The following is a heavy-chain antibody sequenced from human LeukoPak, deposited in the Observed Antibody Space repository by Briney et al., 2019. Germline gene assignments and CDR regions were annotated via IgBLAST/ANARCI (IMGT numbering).Heavy chain of an antibody. CDR3: ARGIPVYGVIMIYYSYYMDV. D-gene: IGHD3-3*01. J-gene: IGHJ6*03. Sequence: PSETLSLTCTVSGGSISSYFWSWIRQPAGRGLEWIGRIYTSGSTNYNPSLKSRVTISVDTSKNQFSLKLNSVTAADTAVYYCARGIPVYGVIMIYYSYYMDVWGKGTTVTVSS. CDR2: IYTSGST. CDR1: GGSISSYF. V-gene: IGHV4-4*07.